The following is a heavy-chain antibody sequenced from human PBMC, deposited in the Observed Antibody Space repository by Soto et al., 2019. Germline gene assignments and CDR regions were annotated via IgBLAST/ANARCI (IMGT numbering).Heavy chain of an antibody. V-gene: IGHV3-23*01. CDR1: GFTFSSYA. CDR3: AKGQSYDLGAYYYYYMDV. CDR2: ISGSGGST. J-gene: IGHJ6*03. Sequence: GGSLRLSCAASGFTFSSYAMSWVRQAPGKGLEWVSAISGSGGSTYYADSVKGRFTISRDNSKNTLYLQMNSLRAEDTAVYYCAKGQSYDLGAYYYYYMDVWGKGTTVTVSS. D-gene: IGHD5-12*01.